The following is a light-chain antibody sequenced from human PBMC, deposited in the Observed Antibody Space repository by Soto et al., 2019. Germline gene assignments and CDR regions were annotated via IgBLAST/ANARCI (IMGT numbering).Light chain of an antibody. CDR2: DAS. CDR1: QSISSW. Sequence: DLQMTQSPSTLSASVGDRVTITCRASQSISSWLAWYQQKPGKAPKLLIYDASSLESGVPSRFSGSGSGTEFTLTISSLQPDDFATYYCQQYNIRNTFGQGTKLEIK. J-gene: IGKJ2*01. V-gene: IGKV1-5*01. CDR3: QQYNIRNT.